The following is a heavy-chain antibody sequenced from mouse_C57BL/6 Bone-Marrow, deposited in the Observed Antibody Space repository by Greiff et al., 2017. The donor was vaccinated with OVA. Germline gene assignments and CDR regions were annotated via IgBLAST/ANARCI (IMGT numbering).Heavy chain of an antibody. Sequence: EVQVVESGGGLVQPGGSLKLSCAASGFTFSDYGMAWVRQAPRKGPEWVAFISNLAYSIYYADTVTGRFTISRENAKNTLYLEMSSLRSEDTAMYYCARHPYDGYYNWYFDVWGTGTTVTVSS. CDR3: ARHPYDGYYNWYFDV. V-gene: IGHV5-15*01. D-gene: IGHD2-3*01. CDR2: ISNLAYSI. CDR1: GFTFSDYG. J-gene: IGHJ1*03.